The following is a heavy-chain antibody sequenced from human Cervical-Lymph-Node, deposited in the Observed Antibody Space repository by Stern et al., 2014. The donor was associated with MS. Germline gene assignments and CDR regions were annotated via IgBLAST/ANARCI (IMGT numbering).Heavy chain of an antibody. CDR3: ARWEVAADY. D-gene: IGHD6-19*01. CDR1: GFSFTGYW. V-gene: IGHV5-51*03. CDR2: IYPGDSDT. J-gene: IGHJ4*02. Sequence: EVQLVESGAEVKKPGESLKISCKGSGFSFTGYWIGWVRQMPGKGLEWMGRIYPGDSDTRYTPSFQGQVTMSVDKSISTAYLQWISLKASDTAMYFCARWEVAADYWGQGTLVTVSS.